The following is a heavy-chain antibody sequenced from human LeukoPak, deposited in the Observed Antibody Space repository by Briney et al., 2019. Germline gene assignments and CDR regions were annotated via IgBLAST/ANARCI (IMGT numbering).Heavy chain of an antibody. J-gene: IGHJ6*03. D-gene: IGHD3-10*01. CDR1: GGSISSSY. CDR3: ARILAALGGYYYYYMDV. V-gene: IGHV4-4*07. Sequence: PSETLSLTCTVSGGSISSSYWSWIRQPAGKGLEWIGRIYTSGSTNYNPSLKSRVTMSVDTSKNQFSLKLSSVTATDTAVYYCARILAALGGYYYYYMDVWGKGTTVTVSS. CDR2: IYTSGST.